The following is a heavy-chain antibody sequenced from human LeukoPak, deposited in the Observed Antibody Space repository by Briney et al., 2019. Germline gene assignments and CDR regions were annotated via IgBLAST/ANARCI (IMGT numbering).Heavy chain of an antibody. CDR3: ARRGAETTVVAE. J-gene: IGHJ3*01. Sequence: GESLKISCKGSGYSFTNYWIGWVRQMPGIGLEWMGIIYPVDSDTRYSPSFQGQVTISADKSISTAYLQWRSLKASDTAIYYCARRGAETTVVAEWGQGTMVTVSS. CDR1: GYSFTNYW. V-gene: IGHV5-51*01. CDR2: IYPVDSDT. D-gene: IGHD4-23*01.